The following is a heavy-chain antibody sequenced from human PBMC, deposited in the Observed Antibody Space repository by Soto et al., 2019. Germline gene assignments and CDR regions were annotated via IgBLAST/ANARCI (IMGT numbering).Heavy chain of an antibody. CDR3: AATALDNPNYGMDV. CDR2: IVVGSGNT. D-gene: IGHD3-9*01. Sequence: GXSVKGSCKASAFTFTSSAVQWVRQARGQRLEWIGWIVVGSGNTNYAQKFQERVTITRDMSTSTAYMELSSLRSEDTAVYYCAATALDNPNYGMDVWGQGTTVTVSS. V-gene: IGHV1-58*01. CDR1: AFTFTSSA. J-gene: IGHJ6*02.